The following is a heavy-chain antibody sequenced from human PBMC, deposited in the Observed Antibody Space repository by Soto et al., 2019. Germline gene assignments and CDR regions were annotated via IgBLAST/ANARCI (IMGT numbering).Heavy chain of an antibody. CDR1: GFTFSSYA. D-gene: IGHD2-2*01. V-gene: IGHV3-23*01. J-gene: IGHJ4*02. CDR2: ISGSGGST. Sequence: PGESLRLSCAASGFTFSSYAMSWVRQAPGKGLEWVSAISGSGGSTYYADSVKGRFTISRDNSKNTLYLQMNSLRAEDTAAYYCAKDGVRSLVVVPAAMNYFDYWGQGTLVTVS. CDR3: AKDGVRSLVVVPAAMNYFDY.